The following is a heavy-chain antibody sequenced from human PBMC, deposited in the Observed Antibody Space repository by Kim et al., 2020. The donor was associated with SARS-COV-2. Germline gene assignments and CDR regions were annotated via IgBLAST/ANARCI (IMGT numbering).Heavy chain of an antibody. CDR2: ISSGGYT. J-gene: IGHJ4*02. V-gene: IGHV3-53*01. CDR1: GFNVRGNY. CDR3: ARGLDSTGYSPYYFDF. D-gene: IGHD3-22*01. Sequence: GGSLRLSCAASGFNVRGNYMNWVRQAPGKGLEWVSVISSGGYTYYADSVKGRFTISRDNSKNTLSLQMNSLRAEDTAMYYCARGLDSTGYSPYYFDFWGQGTLVTVSS.